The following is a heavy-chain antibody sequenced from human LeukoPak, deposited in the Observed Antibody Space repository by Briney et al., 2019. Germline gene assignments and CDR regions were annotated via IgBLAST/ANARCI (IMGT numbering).Heavy chain of an antibody. V-gene: IGHV4-31*03. D-gene: IGHD3-10*01. CDR3: ARGAGTYDPYYFDY. Sequence: SETLSLTCTVSGDSISNGAFYWSWLRQHPGKGLEWIGYIYYSGSTHHTPSLNSRITMSVDTTKNQVSLKLTSVTAADTAVYYCARGAGTYDPYYFDYWGQGTLVTVSS. J-gene: IGHJ4*02. CDR1: GDSISNGAFY. CDR2: IYYSGST.